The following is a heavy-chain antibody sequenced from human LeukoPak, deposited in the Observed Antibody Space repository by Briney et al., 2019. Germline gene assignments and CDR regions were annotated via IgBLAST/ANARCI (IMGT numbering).Heavy chain of an antibody. CDR1: GFTFSSYS. J-gene: IGHJ5*02. D-gene: IGHD6-13*01. CDR2: ISSSSSTI. Sequence: GSLRLSCAASGFTFSSYSMNWVRQAPGKGLEWVSYISSSSSTIYYADSVKGRFTISRDNAKNSLYLQMNSLRAEDTAVYYCARDRASSSWYKAANWFDPWGQGTLVTVSS. CDR3: ARDRASSSWYKAANWFDP. V-gene: IGHV3-48*04.